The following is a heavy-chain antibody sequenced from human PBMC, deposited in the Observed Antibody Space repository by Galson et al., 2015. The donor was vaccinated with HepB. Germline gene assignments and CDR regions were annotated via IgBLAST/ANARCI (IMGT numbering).Heavy chain of an antibody. Sequence: SLRLSCAASGFTFSSYGMHWVRQAPGKGLEWVAVIWYDGSNKYYADSVKGRSTISRDNSKNTLYLQMNSLRAEDTAVYYCARTRLMITFSYFDYWGQGTLVTVSS. V-gene: IGHV3-33*08. CDR3: ARTRLMITFSYFDY. CDR1: GFTFSSYG. CDR2: IWYDGSNK. D-gene: IGHD3-16*01. J-gene: IGHJ4*02.